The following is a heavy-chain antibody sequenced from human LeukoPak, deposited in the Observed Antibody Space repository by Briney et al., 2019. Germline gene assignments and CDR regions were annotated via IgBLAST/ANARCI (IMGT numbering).Heavy chain of an antibody. CDR3: AKAVMVAATHFDY. V-gene: IGHV3-9*01. CDR2: ISWNSGSI. Sequence: GXSLRLSCAASGFTFDDYAMHWVRQAPGKGLEWVSGISWNSGSIGYADSVKGRFTISRDNAKNSLYLQMNSLRAEDTALYYCAKAVMVAATHFDYWGQGTLVTVSS. CDR1: GFTFDDYA. J-gene: IGHJ4*02. D-gene: IGHD2-15*01.